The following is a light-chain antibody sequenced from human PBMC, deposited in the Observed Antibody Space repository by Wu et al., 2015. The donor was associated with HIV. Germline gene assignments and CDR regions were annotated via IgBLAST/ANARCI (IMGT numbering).Light chain of an antibody. Sequence: DIQMTQSPSSLSASVGDRVTITCRASQSISSDLKWYQQKPGAAPNLLIYAASSLQSGVPSRFSGSGSGTDFTLTISSLQPEDFATYYCQQTYSTPKTFGQGTKVEIK. CDR1: QSISSD. V-gene: IGKV1-39*01. CDR2: AAS. CDR3: QQTYSTPKT. J-gene: IGKJ1*01.